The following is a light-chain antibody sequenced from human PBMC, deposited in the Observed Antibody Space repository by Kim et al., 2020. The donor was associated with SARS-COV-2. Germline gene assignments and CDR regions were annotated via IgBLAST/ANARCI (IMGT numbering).Light chain of an antibody. Sequence: LGQPVRITCQGDSLRSYYASWYQQKPGQAPVLVIYGKNNRPSGIPDRFSGSSSGNTASLTITGAQAEDEADYYCNSRDSSGNHSWVFGGGTQLTVL. J-gene: IGLJ3*02. CDR3: NSRDSSGNHSWV. CDR2: GKN. V-gene: IGLV3-19*01. CDR1: SLRSYY.